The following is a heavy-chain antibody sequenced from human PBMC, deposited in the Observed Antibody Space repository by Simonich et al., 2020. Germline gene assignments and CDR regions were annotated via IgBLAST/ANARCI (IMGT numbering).Heavy chain of an antibody. CDR3: ARGGLNFDY. J-gene: IGHJ4*02. Sequence: QVQLQESGPGLVKPSETLSLTCPVSGGSISSYYWSWIRQPPGKGLEGIGDINYSGSTNYNPSLKSRVTISGDTSKNQFSLKLSSVTAADTAVYYCARGGLNFDYWGQGTLVTVSS. D-gene: IGHD2-21*01. CDR2: INYSGST. CDR1: GGSISSYY. V-gene: IGHV4-59*01.